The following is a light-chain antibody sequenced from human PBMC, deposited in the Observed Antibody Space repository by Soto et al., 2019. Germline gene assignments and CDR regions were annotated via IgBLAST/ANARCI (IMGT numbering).Light chain of an antibody. V-gene: IGKV3-20*01. CDR3: QQYGSSPPIP. CDR1: QSVSSSH. Sequence: IVLTQSPGTLSLSPGERATLSCRASQSVSSSHLAWYQQKPGQAPRLLIYGASSRATGIPDRFSGSGSGTDFTLTISRLEPEDFAVYYCQQYGSSPPIPFGQGTRLELK. J-gene: IGKJ5*01. CDR2: GAS.